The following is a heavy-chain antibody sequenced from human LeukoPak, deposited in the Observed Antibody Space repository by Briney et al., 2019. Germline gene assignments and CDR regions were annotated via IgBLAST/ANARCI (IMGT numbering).Heavy chain of an antibody. CDR2: IYYSGTT. CDR3: ASRVVIDFDY. D-gene: IGHD3-22*01. CDR1: GGSISSSSCY. V-gene: IGHV4-39*01. Sequence: KPSETLSLTCTVSGGSISSSSCYWGWIRQPPGKGLEWIGNIYYSGTTYYNGSLKSRFTMSVDTSKNQFSLKLSSVTAADTAVYYCASRVVIDFDYWGQGTLVTVSS. J-gene: IGHJ4*02.